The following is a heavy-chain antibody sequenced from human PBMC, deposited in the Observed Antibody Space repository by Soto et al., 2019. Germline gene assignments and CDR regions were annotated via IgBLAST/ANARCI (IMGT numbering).Heavy chain of an antibody. V-gene: IGHV4-39*07. J-gene: IGHJ3*02. Sequence: SETLSLTCTVSGGSISSSSYYWGWIRQPPGKGLEWIGSIYYSGSTYYNPSLKSRVTISVDTSKNQFSLKLSSVTAADTVVYYCARDRDIVATIIAFDIWGQGTMVTVSS. CDR3: ARDRDIVATIIAFDI. CDR1: GGSISSSSYY. CDR2: IYYSGST. D-gene: IGHD5-12*01.